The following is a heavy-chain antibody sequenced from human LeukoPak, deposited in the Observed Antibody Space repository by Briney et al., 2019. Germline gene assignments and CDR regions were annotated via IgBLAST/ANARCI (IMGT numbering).Heavy chain of an antibody. CDR1: GGSITSSSYY. CDR2: IYYSGST. D-gene: IGHD2-2*01. Sequence: PSETLSLTCTVSGGSITSSSYYWGWIRQPPGKGLEWIGSIYYSGSTHYNPSLKSRVTISVDTSKNQFSLKLSSVTAADTAVYYCARRGCSGTSCYSLSFDPWGQGTLVTVSS. CDR3: ARRGCSGTSCYSLSFDP. J-gene: IGHJ5*02. V-gene: IGHV4-39*01.